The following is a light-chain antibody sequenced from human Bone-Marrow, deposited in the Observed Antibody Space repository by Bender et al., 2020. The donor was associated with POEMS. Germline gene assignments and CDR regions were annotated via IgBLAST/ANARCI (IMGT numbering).Light chain of an antibody. CDR2: DVT. V-gene: IGLV2-11*01. J-gene: IGLJ1*01. Sequence: QSALTQPHSVSGSLGQSVTISCTGTSGNVGGYNYVSWYQQHPGKAPKLMIYDVTKRPSGAPDRFSGSKSGNTASLTISGLQTDDEADYYCCSSAGNYNVFGTGTEVSVL. CDR1: SGNVGGYNY. CDR3: CSSAGNYNV.